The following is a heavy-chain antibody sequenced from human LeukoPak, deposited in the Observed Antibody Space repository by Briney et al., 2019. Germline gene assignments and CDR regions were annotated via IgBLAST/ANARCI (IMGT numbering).Heavy chain of an antibody. CDR1: GYTFTSYG. D-gene: IGHD2-15*01. Sequence: ASVKVSCKASGYTFTSYGISWVRQAPGQGLEWMGWISAYNGNTNYAQKLQGRVTTTTDTSTSTAYMELRSLRSDDTAVYDCARDPVAATMGSFGYWGQGTLVTVSS. V-gene: IGHV1-18*01. CDR3: ARDPVAATMGSFGY. J-gene: IGHJ4*02. CDR2: ISAYNGNT.